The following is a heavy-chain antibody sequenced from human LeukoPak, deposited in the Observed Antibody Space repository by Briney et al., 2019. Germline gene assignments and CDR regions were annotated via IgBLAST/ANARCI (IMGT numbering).Heavy chain of an antibody. V-gene: IGHV3-9*01. Sequence: GGSLRLSCAASGFTFDDYAMHWVRQAPGKGLEWVSGISWNSGSIGYADPVKGRFTISRDNAKNSLYLQMNSLRAEDTALYYCAKDISPTTMVRGANAFGIWGQGTMVTVSS. J-gene: IGHJ3*02. CDR1: GFTFDDYA. D-gene: IGHD3-10*01. CDR3: AKDISPTTMVRGANAFGI. CDR2: ISWNSGSI.